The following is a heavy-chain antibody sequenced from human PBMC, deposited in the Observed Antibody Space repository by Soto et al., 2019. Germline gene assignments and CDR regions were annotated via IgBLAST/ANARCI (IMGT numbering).Heavy chain of an antibody. Sequence: EVHLVESGGGLVKPGGSLRLSCVVSGLPFSKAWMSWVRQAPGKGLEWVGCIEDKGTTHYAAPVKDRFAISRDDSHNMVYLQMDSLKTEDTGVYYCTTDEEDNGNDGDFDYWGQGTLVTVSS. J-gene: IGHJ4*02. CDR1: GLPFSKAW. CDR3: TTDEEDNGNDGDFDY. V-gene: IGHV3-15*04. D-gene: IGHD1-1*01. CDR2: IEDKGTT.